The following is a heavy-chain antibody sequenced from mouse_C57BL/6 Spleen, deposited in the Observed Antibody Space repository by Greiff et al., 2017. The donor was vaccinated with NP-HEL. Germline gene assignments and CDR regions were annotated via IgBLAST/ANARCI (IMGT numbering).Heavy chain of an antibody. D-gene: IGHD1-1*01. V-gene: IGHV3-8*01. CDR1: GYSITSDY. J-gene: IGHJ1*03. CDR2: ISYSGST. CDR3: AKAPYYGSSYRYFDV. Sequence: EVKLQESGPGLAKPSQTLSLTCSVTGYSITSDYWNWTRKFPGNKLEYMGYISYSGSTYYNPSLKSRISITRDTSKNQYYLQLNSVTTEDTATYYCAKAPYYGSSYRYFDVWGTGTTVTVSS.